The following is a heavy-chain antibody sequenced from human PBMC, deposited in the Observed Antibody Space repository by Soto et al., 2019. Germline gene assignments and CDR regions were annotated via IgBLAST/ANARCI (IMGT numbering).Heavy chain of an antibody. Sequence: SETMSLRSTVSRFSSHASRSFWAWIRQPPGQGLEFIGSVSXNGGSHCNSSLKSRVTISVDTAHNKVSMRMRSLTAADTDVYYCGRVVEGGTLHTDPDAGGEGILVTVSS. CDR1: RFSSHASRSF. CDR3: GRVVEGGTLHTDPDA. J-gene: IGHJ5*02. V-gene: IGHV4-39*01. CDR2: VSXNGGS. D-gene: IGHD2-21*01.